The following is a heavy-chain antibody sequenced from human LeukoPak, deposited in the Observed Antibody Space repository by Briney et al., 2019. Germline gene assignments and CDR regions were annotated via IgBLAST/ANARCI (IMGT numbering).Heavy chain of an antibody. D-gene: IGHD4-17*01. V-gene: IGHV1-2*02. J-gene: IGHJ4*02. Sequence: ASVKVSCKASGYTFTGYYMHWVRQAPGQGLEWMGWINPYSGGTNYAQKFQGRVTMTRDTSISTAYMELSRLRSDDTAVYYCAREMNYDDYRTSDYWGQGTLVTVSS. CDR2: INPYSGGT. CDR3: AREMNYDDYRTSDY. CDR1: GYTFTGYY.